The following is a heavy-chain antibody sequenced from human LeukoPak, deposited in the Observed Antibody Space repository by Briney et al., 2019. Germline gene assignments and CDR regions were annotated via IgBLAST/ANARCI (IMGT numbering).Heavy chain of an antibody. V-gene: IGHV3-23*01. CDR1: GFIFSSYG. CDR3: ARPRLEYCSGGSCFDAFDI. CDR2: ISGSGSTT. D-gene: IGHD2-15*01. Sequence: GGTLRLSCAASGFIFSSYGMSWVRQAPGKGLEWVSAISGSGSTTYYADSVKGRFTISRDNSKNTLFLQMNSLTAEDTAIYSCARPRLEYCSGGSCFDAFDIWGQGTMVTVSS. J-gene: IGHJ3*02.